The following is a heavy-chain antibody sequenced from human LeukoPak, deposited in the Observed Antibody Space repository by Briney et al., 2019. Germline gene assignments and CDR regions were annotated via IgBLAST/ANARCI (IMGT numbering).Heavy chain of an antibody. V-gene: IGHV1-8*01. CDR1: GYTFTSYD. Sequence: ASVKVSCKASGYTFTSYDISWVRQATGQGLEWMGWMNPNSGNTGYAQKFQGRVTMTRNTSISTAYMELSSLRSEDTAVYYCARSLSVPYYYYYYGMDVWGQGTTVTVSS. J-gene: IGHJ6*02. CDR3: ARSLSVPYYYYYYGMDV. CDR2: MNPNSGNT.